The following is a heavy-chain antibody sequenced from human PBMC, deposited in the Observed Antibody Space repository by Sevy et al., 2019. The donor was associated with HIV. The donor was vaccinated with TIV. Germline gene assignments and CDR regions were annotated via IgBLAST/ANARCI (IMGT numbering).Heavy chain of an antibody. Sequence: GGSLRLSCTASGFTFSTYTMNWVRQAPGKGLEWVSSISSYDNYIYYADSVKGRFTISRDNAKNSLYLQMNSLRAEDTAVYYCARPRGSGSWEAFDIWGQGTMVTVSS. CDR1: GFTFSTYT. J-gene: IGHJ3*02. V-gene: IGHV3-21*01. CDR2: ISSYDNYI. D-gene: IGHD3-10*01. CDR3: ARPRGSGSWEAFDI.